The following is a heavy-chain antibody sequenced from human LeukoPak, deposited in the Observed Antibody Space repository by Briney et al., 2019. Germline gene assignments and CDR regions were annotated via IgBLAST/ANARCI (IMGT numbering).Heavy chain of an antibody. J-gene: IGHJ4*02. CDR3: ARLASGDY. CDR1: GGSISSSSHY. CDR2: IYYSGST. Sequence: PSETLSLTCTVSGGSISSSSHYWGWIRQPPGKGLEWIGSIYYSGSTYYNPSLKSRVTISVDTSKNQFSLKLSSVTAADTAVYYCARLASGDYWGQGTLVTVSS. V-gene: IGHV4-39*01.